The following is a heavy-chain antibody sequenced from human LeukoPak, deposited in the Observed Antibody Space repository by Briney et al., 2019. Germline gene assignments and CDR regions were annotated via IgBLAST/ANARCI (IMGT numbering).Heavy chain of an antibody. CDR2: FDPEDGET. D-gene: IGHD3-9*01. V-gene: IGHV1-24*01. J-gene: IGHJ4*02. Sequence: ASVKVSCKVSGYTLTEISMHWVRQAPGKGLEWMGGFDPEDGETIYAQKFQGRVTMTEDTSTDTAYMELSSLRSEDTAVYYCATKPDVGYFDWFHYWGQGTLVTVSS. CDR1: GYTLTEIS. CDR3: ATKPDVGYFDWFHY.